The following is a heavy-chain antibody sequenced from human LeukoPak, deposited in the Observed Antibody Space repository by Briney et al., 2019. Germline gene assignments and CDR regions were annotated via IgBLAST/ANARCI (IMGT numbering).Heavy chain of an antibody. CDR2: IFPSGSI. D-gene: IGHD3-22*01. CDR1: GASISSYY. CDR3: ARRRDETATAAGYYHMDV. J-gene: IGHJ6*03. Sequence: SETLSLTCTVSGASISSYYWSWFLRPPGKGLEWIAYIFPSGSINFNPSLKSRVSISVDGSKNNFSLDLSSVTAADTAVYYCARRRDETATAAGYYHMDVWGKGTTVTVSS. V-gene: IGHV4-4*09.